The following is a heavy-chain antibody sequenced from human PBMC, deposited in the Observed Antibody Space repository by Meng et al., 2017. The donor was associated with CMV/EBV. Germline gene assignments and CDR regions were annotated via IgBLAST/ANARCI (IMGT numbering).Heavy chain of an antibody. J-gene: IGHJ4*02. V-gene: IGHV3-7*01. D-gene: IGHD3-9*01. Sequence: GRSLRLSCAASGFTSSSYWMSWVRQPPGKGLEWVDNIKQDGSEKYYVDSVKGRFTISRDNAKNSLYLQMNSLRAEDTAVYYCARDTYYDILTGYYSPRGVDYWGQGTLVTVSS. CDR2: IKQDGSEK. CDR3: ARDTYYDILTGYYSPRGVDY. CDR1: GFTSSSYW.